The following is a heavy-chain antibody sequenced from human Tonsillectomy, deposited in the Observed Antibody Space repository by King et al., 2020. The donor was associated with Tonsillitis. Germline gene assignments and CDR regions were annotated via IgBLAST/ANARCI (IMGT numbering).Heavy chain of an antibody. D-gene: IGHD3-10*01. CDR2: ISYDGSNK. CDR3: AREAETRFGELENPTNFDY. CDR1: GFTFSSYA. J-gene: IGHJ4*02. V-gene: IGHV3-30-3*01. Sequence: VQLVESGGGVVQPGRSLRLSCAASGFTFSSYAMHWVRQAPGKGLEWVAVISYDGSNKYYADSVKGRFTISRDNSKNTLYLQMNSLRAEDTAVYYCAREAETRFGELENPTNFDYWGQGTLVTVSS.